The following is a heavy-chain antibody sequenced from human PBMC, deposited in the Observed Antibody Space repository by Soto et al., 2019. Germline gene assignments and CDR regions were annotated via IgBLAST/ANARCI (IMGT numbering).Heavy chain of an antibody. V-gene: IGHV4-39*01. CDR3: ARAYYDSSGYYFDY. J-gene: IGHJ4*02. CDR1: GGSISSSSYY. D-gene: IGHD3-22*01. Sequence: SETLSLTCTVSGGSISSSSYYWGWIRQPPGKGLEWIGSIYYSGSTYYNPSLKSRVTISVDTSKNQFSLKLSSVTAADTAVYYCARAYYDSSGYYFDYWGQGTLVTVSS. CDR2: IYYSGST.